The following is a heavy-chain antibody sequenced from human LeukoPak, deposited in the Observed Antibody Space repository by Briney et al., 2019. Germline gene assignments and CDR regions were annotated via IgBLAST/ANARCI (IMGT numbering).Heavy chain of an antibody. J-gene: IGHJ3*02. CDR3: ARDLGDGDYAFDI. V-gene: IGHV4-59*01. Sequence: PSETLSLTCTVSGGSISSYYWSWIRQPPGKGLEWIGYIYYSGSTNYNPSLKSRVTISVDTSKNQFSLKLSSVTAAATAVYYCARDLGDGDYAFDIWGQGTMVTVSS. CDR1: GGSISSYY. D-gene: IGHD4-17*01. CDR2: IYYSGST.